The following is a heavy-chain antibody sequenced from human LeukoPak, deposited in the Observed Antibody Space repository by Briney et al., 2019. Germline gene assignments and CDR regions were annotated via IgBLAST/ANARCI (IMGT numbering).Heavy chain of an antibody. CDR2: IFPSGGEI. CDR1: GFTFSTFA. Sequence: GGSLRLSCAASGFTFSTFAMIWVRQPPGKGLEWVSSIFPSGGEIHYADSVRGRFTISRDNSKSTLSLQMNSLRAEDTAVYYCARDAHYGSGSYWDDYWGQGTLVTVSS. CDR3: ARDAHYGSGSYWDDY. D-gene: IGHD3-10*01. J-gene: IGHJ4*02. V-gene: IGHV3-23*01.